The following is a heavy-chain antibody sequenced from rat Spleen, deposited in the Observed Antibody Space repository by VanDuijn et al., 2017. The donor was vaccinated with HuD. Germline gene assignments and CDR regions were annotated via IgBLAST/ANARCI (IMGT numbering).Heavy chain of an antibody. V-gene: IGHV3-3*01. Sequence: EVQLQESGPGLVKPSQSLSLTCSVTVYSITSSYRWNWIRKFPGNKLEWMGYINSAGSTNYNPSLKSLISITRDTSKNQFFLQVNSVTTEDTATYYCARGGNYYYVMDAWGQGASVTVSS. J-gene: IGHJ4*01. CDR1: VYSITSSYR. CDR3: ARGGNYYYVMDA. D-gene: IGHD1-10*01. CDR2: INSAGST.